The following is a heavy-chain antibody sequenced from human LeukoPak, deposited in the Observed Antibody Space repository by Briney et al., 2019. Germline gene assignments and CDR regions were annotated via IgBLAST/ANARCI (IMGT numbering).Heavy chain of an antibody. D-gene: IGHD2-21*02. CDR1: GGSISYSSYY. CDR2: IYYSGNT. J-gene: IGHJ1*01. V-gene: IGHV4-39*01. CDR3: ARLLGGVGGGDCYFQH. Sequence: PSETLSLTCTVSGGSISYSSYYWGWVRQPPEKGLEWIGSIYYSGNTYYSPSLKSRVTISVDTSKNQFSLKLDSVTAADTAVYYCARLLGGVGGGDCYFQHWGQGTLVTVSS.